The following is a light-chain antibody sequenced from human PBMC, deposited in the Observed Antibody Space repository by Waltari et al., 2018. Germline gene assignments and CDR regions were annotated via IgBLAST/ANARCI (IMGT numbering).Light chain of an antibody. CDR2: EVT. CDR1: SSDVGGYNY. CDR3: SSYAGSNTVV. J-gene: IGLJ2*01. V-gene: IGLV2-8*01. Sequence: QSALTQPPSASGSPGQSVTISCTGTSSDVGGYNYVSWYQHHPGKAPKLMIDEVTTRPAGVPDRFSGSKSGNTASLTVSGLQSEDEADYYCSSYAGSNTVVFGGGTKLTVL.